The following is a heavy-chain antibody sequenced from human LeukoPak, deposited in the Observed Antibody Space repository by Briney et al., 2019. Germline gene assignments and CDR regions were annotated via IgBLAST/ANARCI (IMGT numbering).Heavy chain of an antibody. D-gene: IGHD6-19*01. CDR1: GYTFTGYY. Sequence: ASVKVSCKASGYTFTGYYMHWVRQAPGQGLEWMGWINPNSGGTNYAQKFRGRVTMTRDTSISTAYMELNRLTSDDTAVYFCARGAGIAVAGKDLDYWGQGTLITVSS. CDR2: INPNSGGT. CDR3: ARGAGIAVAGKDLDY. J-gene: IGHJ4*02. V-gene: IGHV1-2*02.